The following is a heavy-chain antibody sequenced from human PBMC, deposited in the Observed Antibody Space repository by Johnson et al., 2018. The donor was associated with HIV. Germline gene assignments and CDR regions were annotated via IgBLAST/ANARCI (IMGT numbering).Heavy chain of an antibody. CDR1: GFTFSSYG. V-gene: IGHV3-30*03. Sequence: VQLVESGGGVVQPGRSLRLSCAASGFTFSSYGMHWVRQAPGKGLEWVAVISYDGSNRYYADSVKGRFTISRDNSKNTLFLQMNSLRVEDTAVYYCARAQTYYDFWSGYDAFDIWGQGTMVTVSS. CDR3: ARAQTYYDFWSGYDAFDI. J-gene: IGHJ3*02. CDR2: ISYDGSNR. D-gene: IGHD3-3*01.